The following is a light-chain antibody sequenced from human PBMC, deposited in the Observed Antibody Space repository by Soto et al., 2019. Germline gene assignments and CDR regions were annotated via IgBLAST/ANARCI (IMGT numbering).Light chain of an antibody. V-gene: IGLV1-44*01. CDR2: NNN. J-gene: IGLJ1*01. Sequence: QSVLTQPPSASGTPGQRDTISCSGSSSNIGSNTVNWYQQLPGTAPKLLIYNNNQRPSWVPDRFSGSKSGTSTSLAISGLQSEDEADYYCAAWDDSLNGLVFGTGTKLTVL. CDR3: AAWDDSLNGLV. CDR1: SSNIGSNT.